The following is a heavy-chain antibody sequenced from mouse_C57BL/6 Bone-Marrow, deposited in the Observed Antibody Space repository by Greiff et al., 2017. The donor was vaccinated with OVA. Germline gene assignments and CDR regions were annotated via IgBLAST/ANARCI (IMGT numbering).Heavy chain of an antibody. Sequence: EVKLVESEGGLVQPGSSMKLSCTASGFTFSDYYMAWVRQVPEKGLEWVANINYDGSSTYYLDSLKSRFIISRENAKNILYLQMSSLKSEDTATYYCARGRYAMDYWGQGTSVTVSS. CDR1: GFTFSDYY. CDR2: INYDGSST. CDR3: ARGRYAMDY. V-gene: IGHV5-16*01. J-gene: IGHJ4*01.